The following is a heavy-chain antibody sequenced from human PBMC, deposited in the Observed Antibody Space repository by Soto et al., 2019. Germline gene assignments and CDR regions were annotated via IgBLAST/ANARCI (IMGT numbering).Heavy chain of an antibody. J-gene: IGHJ6*02. V-gene: IGHV3-30*18. CDR3: AKDYYYGPRQHYVIAF. Sequence: SLRLYCAASGFTFSSYGMHWVRQAPGKGLEWVAVISYDGSNKYYADSVKGRFTISRDNSKNTLYLQVNSLRAEDTAVYYCAKDYYYGPRQHYVIAFRAQGTTVTGSS. CDR1: GFTFSSYG. D-gene: IGHD3-10*01. CDR2: ISYDGSNK.